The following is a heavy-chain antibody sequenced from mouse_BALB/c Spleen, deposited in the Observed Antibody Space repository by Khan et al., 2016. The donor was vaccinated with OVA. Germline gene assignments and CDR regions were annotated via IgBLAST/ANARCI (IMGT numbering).Heavy chain of an antibody. V-gene: IGHV3-2*02. D-gene: IGHD1-1*01. CDR1: GYSITSDYA. CDR2: ISYSGNT. CDR3: ARVYGGDLDY. J-gene: IGHJ2*01. Sequence: EVQLQESGPGLVKPSQSLSLTCTVTGYSITSDYAWNWIRQFPGNKLEWMGFISYSGNTNYNPSLKSRISITRDTSKHQFFLQLNSVTTEDTATYYCARVYGGDLDYGGQGTTLTVAS.